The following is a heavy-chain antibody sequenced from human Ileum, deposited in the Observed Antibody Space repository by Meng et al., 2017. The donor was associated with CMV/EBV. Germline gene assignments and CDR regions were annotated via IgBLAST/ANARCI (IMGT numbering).Heavy chain of an antibody. J-gene: IGHJ4*02. Sequence: FTSCVMSFVRQAPGQGLECMGWISGYNCNTNYVQNLQGRVTMTTDTSTSTVYMELRSLRSDDTAVYYCARDYNIRGAYPDLGDYWGQGTLVTVSS. CDR3: ARDYNIRGAYPDLGDY. CDR2: ISGYNCNT. D-gene: IGHD3-9*01. V-gene: IGHV1-18*01. CDR1: FTSCV.